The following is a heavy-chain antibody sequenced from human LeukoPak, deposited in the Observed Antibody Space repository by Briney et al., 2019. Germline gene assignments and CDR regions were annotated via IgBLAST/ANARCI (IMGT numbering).Heavy chain of an antibody. Sequence: GGSLRLSCAASGFTFSSYSMNWVRQAPGKGLEWVSYISSSSSTIYYADSVKGRFTISRDNAKNSLYLQMNSLRDEDTAAYYCARDSISDYGDFMAFDIWGQGTMATVSS. J-gene: IGHJ3*02. CDR2: ISSSSSTI. D-gene: IGHD4-17*01. V-gene: IGHV3-48*02. CDR1: GFTFSSYS. CDR3: ARDSISDYGDFMAFDI.